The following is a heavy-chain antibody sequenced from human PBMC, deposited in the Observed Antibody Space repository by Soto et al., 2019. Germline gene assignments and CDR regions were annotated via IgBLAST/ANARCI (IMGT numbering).Heavy chain of an antibody. V-gene: IGHV3-30-3*01. CDR1: GFTFNIYA. D-gene: IGHD1-26*01. Sequence: PGGSLRLSCAASGFTFNIYAMNWVRRAPGKGLEWVAVISDDGSTKYYADSVKERFTISRDNSKNTLYLQMNSLRAEDTAVYYCARDGGASKGYYFYYGMDVWGQGTTVTVSS. J-gene: IGHJ6*02. CDR3: ARDGGASKGYYFYYGMDV. CDR2: ISDDGSTK.